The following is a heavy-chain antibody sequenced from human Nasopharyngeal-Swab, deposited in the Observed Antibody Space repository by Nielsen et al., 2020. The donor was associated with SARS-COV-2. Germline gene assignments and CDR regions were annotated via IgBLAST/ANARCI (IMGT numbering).Heavy chain of an antibody. CDR3: ARSRGAGVLDY. V-gene: IGHV1-46*02. CDR1: GYPFNTYY. Sequence: ASVKVSCKASGYPFNTYYMHWVRQAPGQGPEWMGLIIPSGGSTTYAQRLQGRVTMTRDTSTTTFYMELSSLRFEDTAMYYCARSRGAGVLDYWGQGSLVTV. CDR2: IIPSGGST. D-gene: IGHD1-14*01. J-gene: IGHJ4*02.